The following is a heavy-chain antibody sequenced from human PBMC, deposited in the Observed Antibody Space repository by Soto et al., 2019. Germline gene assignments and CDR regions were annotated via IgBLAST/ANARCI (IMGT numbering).Heavy chain of an antibody. V-gene: IGHV4-59*01. J-gene: IGHJ3*02. CDR2: IYYSGST. CDR1: CGSISSYY. D-gene: IGHD3-22*01. Sequence: PSETLSLTCTVSCGSISSYYWSWIRQPPGKGLEWIGYIYYSGSTNYNPSLKSRVTISVDTSKNQFSLKLSSVTAADTAVYYCAGMDRVTMIVVVITSAFDIWGQGTMVTVSS. CDR3: AGMDRVTMIVVVITSAFDI.